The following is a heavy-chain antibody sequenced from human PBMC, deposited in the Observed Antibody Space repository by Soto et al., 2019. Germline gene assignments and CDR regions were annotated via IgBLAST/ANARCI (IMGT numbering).Heavy chain of an antibody. J-gene: IGHJ5*02. CDR1: GASISSGGYY. CDR2: SYYSGST. Sequence: PSETLSLTCTVSGASISSGGYYWSWIRQHPEKGLEWIGYSYYSGSTYYNPSLKSRVSISVDTSKNQFSLKLSSVTAADTYVYYWATGGRCWFDPWGQGXLVTVYS. D-gene: IGHD3-16*01. V-gene: IGHV4-31*03. CDR3: ATGGRCWFDP.